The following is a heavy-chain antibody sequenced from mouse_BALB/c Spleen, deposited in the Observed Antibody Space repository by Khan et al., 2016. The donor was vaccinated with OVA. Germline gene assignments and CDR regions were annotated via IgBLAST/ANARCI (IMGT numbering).Heavy chain of an antibody. V-gene: IGHV9-4*02. CDR1: GYTFTTAG. CDR3: ARAVDAFYRNDGGTMDY. J-gene: IGHJ4*01. Sequence: QIQLVQSGPELKKPGETVRISCKASGYTFTTAGMQWVQKMPGKGLKWIGWINTHSGVPKYAEDFKGRFAFSLETSASIGYLQITNLKYEDTATKSGARAVDAFYRNDGGTMDYWGQGTLVTVSS. D-gene: IGHD2-14*01. CDR2: INTHSGVP.